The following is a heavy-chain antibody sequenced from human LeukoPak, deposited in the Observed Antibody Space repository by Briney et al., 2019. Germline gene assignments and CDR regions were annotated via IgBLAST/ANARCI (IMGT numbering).Heavy chain of an antibody. J-gene: IGHJ4*02. CDR3: ARSKRITMVRGVTPLDY. Sequence: PGGSLRLSCAASGFTFSSYEMNWVRQAPGKGLEWVSYISSSGSTIYYADSVKGRFTISRDNAKNSLYLQMNSLRAEDTAVYYCARSKRITMVRGVTPLDYWGQGTLVTVSS. CDR1: GFTFSSYE. V-gene: IGHV3-48*03. CDR2: ISSSGSTI. D-gene: IGHD3-10*01.